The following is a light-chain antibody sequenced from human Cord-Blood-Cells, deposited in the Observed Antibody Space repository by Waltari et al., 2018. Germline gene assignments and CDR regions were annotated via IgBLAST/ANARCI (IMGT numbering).Light chain of an antibody. Sequence: DIQITQSPFSLSASVGDRSTITCRASQSISSYLNLYQQKPRKAPKHLIYAASSLQSWVPSRFSRSGSGTDFTLNISSLQPEDFAAYYCQQSYSTPPSFGQWTKLEIK. CDR1: QSISSY. CDR2: AAS. J-gene: IGKJ2*03. CDR3: QQSYSTPPS. V-gene: IGKV1-39*01.